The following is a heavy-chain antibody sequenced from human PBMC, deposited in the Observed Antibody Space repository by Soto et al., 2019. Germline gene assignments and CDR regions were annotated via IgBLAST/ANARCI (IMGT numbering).Heavy chain of an antibody. CDR2: ISGSGGST. V-gene: IGHV3-23*01. Sequence: QTGGSLRLSCAASGFTFSSDAMSWVRQAPGKGLEWVSAISGSGGSTYYADSVKGRFTISRDNSKNTLYLQMNSLRAEDTAVYNCAKGPLGSSIAEGWFNPWRQGTLVTVTS. D-gene: IGHD6-13*01. CDR1: GFTFSSDA. CDR3: AKGPLGSSIAEGWFNP. J-gene: IGHJ5*02.